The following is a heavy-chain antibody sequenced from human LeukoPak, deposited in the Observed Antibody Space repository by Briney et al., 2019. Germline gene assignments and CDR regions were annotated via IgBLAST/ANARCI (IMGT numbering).Heavy chain of an antibody. D-gene: IGHD3-22*01. CDR2: ISAYNGNT. CDR3: ARRRHYYDSSGYYSIDY. J-gene: IGHJ4*02. CDR1: GYTFTSYG. V-gene: IGHV1-18*01. Sequence: GASVKVSCKASGYTFTSYGISWVRQAPGQGLEWRGWISAYNGNTNYAQKLQGRVTMTTDTSTSTAYMELRSLRSDDTAVYYCARRRHYYDSSGYYSIDYWGQGTLVTVSS.